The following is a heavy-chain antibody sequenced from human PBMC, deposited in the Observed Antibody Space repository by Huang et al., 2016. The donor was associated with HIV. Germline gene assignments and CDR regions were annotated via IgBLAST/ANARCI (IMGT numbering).Heavy chain of an antibody. CDR2: ISGSGVST. J-gene: IGHJ4*02. CDR3: AKDVNSAVVNSFFDY. CDR1: GVNRRTYA. D-gene: IGHD3-22*01. V-gene: IGHV3-23*01. Sequence: EVQLLASGGGLVRRGGSLRRSCAASGVNRRTYAMSWVRQAPGKGLEWVSAISGSGVSTHDADSVKCRFTISKDNSKNIVYLQMNDLRAEDTAVYYCAKDVNSAVVNSFFDYWGQEALVTVSS.